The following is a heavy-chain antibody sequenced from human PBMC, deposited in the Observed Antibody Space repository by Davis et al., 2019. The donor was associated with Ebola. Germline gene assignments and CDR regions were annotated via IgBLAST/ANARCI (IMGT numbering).Heavy chain of an antibody. Sequence: MPSETLSLTCAVYGGSFSGYYWNWIRQPPGKGLQWIGEINHSGSTNYNPSLKSRVTTSVDTSKNQFSLKLNSVTAADTAVYYCARLSARNWFDPWGQGTLVTVSS. CDR2: INHSGST. J-gene: IGHJ5*02. CDR3: ARLSARNWFDP. V-gene: IGHV4-34*01. CDR1: GGSFSGYY.